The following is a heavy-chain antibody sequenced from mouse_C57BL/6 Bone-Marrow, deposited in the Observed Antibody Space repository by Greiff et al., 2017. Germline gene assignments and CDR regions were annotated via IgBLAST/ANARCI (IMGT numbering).Heavy chain of an antibody. CDR1: GFTFSSYA. Sequence: EVHLVESGGGLVKPGGSLKLSCAASGFTFSSYAMPWVRQTPEKRLEWVANISDGSSDTYYPDNVKGRFTISRDNAKNNLYLQMSRLKSEDTAMYYCARHLGSDYDGDYWGQGTMVTVSA. CDR3: ARHLGSDYDGDY. J-gene: IGHJ3*01. V-gene: IGHV5-4*01. D-gene: IGHD2-4*01. CDR2: ISDGSSDT.